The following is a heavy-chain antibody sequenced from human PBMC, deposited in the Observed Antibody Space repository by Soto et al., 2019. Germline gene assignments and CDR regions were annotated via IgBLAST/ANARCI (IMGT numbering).Heavy chain of an antibody. D-gene: IGHD6-13*01. J-gene: IGHJ5*02. CDR3: ARDVAAGSGWFDP. Sequence: QVQLVESGGGVVQPGRSLRLSCAASGFTFSSYAMHWVRQAPGKGLEWVAVISYDGSNKYYADSVKGRFTISRDNSKNTLYLQMNSLRAEDTAVYYCARDVAAGSGWFDPWGQGTLVTVSS. CDR1: GFTFSSYA. V-gene: IGHV3-30-3*01. CDR2: ISYDGSNK.